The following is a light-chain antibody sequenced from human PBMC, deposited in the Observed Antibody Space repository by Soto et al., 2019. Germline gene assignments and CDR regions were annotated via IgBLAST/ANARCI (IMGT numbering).Light chain of an antibody. CDR1: QTIRTTY. V-gene: IGKV3-20*01. CDR3: QHYGDSRT. Sequence: IVLPQTPDTLSLSPGERATLSCRVSQTIRTTYLAWYQQKPGQAPRLLIYGASSRATGIPDRFSGSGSGTDFSLTISRLKPEDFAVYYCQHYGDSRTFGQGTKVDNK. J-gene: IGKJ1*01. CDR2: GAS.